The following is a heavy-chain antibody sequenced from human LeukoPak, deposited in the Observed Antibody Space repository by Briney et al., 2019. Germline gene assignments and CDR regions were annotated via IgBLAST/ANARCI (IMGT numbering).Heavy chain of an antibody. CDR3: AKESGGWPVS. V-gene: IGHV4-59*08. CDR2: IYYSGAT. CDR1: GTPIDVGY. D-gene: IGHD6-19*01. J-gene: IGHJ5*02. Sequence: SETLSLTCAVSGTPIDVGYWSWFRQPPGKGLQWIGEIYYSGATKCNPALTSRVTISIQVMKSTLSLTMTSVTSADTAVYFCAKESGGWPVSWGQGTLVTVSS.